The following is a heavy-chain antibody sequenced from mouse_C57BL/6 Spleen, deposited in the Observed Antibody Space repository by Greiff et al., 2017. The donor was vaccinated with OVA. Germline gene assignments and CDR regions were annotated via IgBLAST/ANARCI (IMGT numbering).Heavy chain of an antibody. Sequence: QVQLKQSGAELVRPGASVTLSCKASGYTFTDYEMHWVKQTPVHGLEWIGAIDPETGGTAYNQKFKGKAILTADKSSSTAYMELRSLTSEDSAVYYCTRQGWDPGYFDYWGQGTTLTVSS. D-gene: IGHD4-1*01. CDR1: GYTFTDYE. V-gene: IGHV1-15*01. J-gene: IGHJ2*01. CDR3: TRQGWDPGYFDY. CDR2: IDPETGGT.